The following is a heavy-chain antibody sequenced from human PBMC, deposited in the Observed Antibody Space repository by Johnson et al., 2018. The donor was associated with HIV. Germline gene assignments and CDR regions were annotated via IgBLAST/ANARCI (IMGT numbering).Heavy chain of an antibody. J-gene: IGHJ3*02. CDR2: ISYDGSNK. V-gene: IGHV3-30*04. Sequence: QVQLVESGGGVVQPGRSLRLSCAASGFTFSSYAMHWVRQAPGKGLEWVAVISYDGSNKYYADSVKGRFTISRDNSKNTLYLQMNSLRAEDTAVYYCARVALGYDSSAHDAFDIWGQGTMVTVSS. CDR1: GFTFSSYA. CDR3: ARVALGYDSSAHDAFDI. D-gene: IGHD3-22*01.